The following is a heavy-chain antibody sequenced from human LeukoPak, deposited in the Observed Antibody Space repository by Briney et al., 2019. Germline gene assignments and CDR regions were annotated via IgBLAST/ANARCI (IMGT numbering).Heavy chain of an antibody. Sequence: GGSLRLSCTTSGFTFSSYALSWVRQAPGKGLEWVSGIRVSGSTYYPDSVTGRLTISRDNAKNSLYLQMNSLRAEDTAVYYCASRGGTKFTYSSGDWFDPWGQGTLVTVSS. V-gene: IGHV3-23*01. CDR3: ASRGGTKFTYSSGDWFDP. D-gene: IGHD6-25*01. CDR2: IRVSGST. CDR1: GFTFSSYA. J-gene: IGHJ5*02.